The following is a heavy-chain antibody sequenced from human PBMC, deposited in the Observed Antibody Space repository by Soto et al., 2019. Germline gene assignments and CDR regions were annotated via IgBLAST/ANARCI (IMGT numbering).Heavy chain of an antibody. J-gene: IGHJ6*02. V-gene: IGHV3-30-3*01. CDR1: GFTFSSYA. CDR2: ISYDGSNK. Sequence: GGSLRLSCAASGFTFSSYAMHWVRQAPGKGLEWVAVISYDGSNKYYADSVKGRFTISRDNSKNTLYLQMNSLRAEDTAVYYCARDLPLSSRRPQYYYYGMDVWGQGTTVTVSS. D-gene: IGHD6-13*01. CDR3: ARDLPLSSRRPQYYYYGMDV.